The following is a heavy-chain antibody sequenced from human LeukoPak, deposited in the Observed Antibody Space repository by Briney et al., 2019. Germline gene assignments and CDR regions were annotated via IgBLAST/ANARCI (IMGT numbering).Heavy chain of an antibody. D-gene: IGHD3-16*01. CDR3: ASGGGPEYFQH. CDR2: INTNTGNP. J-gene: IGHJ1*01. V-gene: IGHV7-4-1*02. CDR1: GYTFTSYG. Sequence: GASVKVSCKASGYTFTSYGISWVRQAPGQGLEWMGWINTNTGNPTYAQGFTGRFVFSLDTSVSTAYLQISSLKAEDTAVYYCASGGGPEYFQHWGQGTLVTVSS.